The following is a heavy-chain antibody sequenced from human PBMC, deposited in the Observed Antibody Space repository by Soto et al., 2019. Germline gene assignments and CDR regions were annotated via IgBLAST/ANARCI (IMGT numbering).Heavy chain of an antibody. CDR3: AKCMQAYWNYDAHHI. CDR1: GFTFSSYS. CDR2: ITGTGGII. V-gene: IGHV3-23*01. D-gene: IGHD1-7*01. Sequence: GGSLRLSCSASGFTFSSYSMTWVRQSPGKGLEWVAHITGTGGIIYYADSVKGRFTISRDTSRNTLYLQMSSLRAEDTALYYCAKCMQAYWNYDAHHIWGQGTMVTVSS. J-gene: IGHJ3*02.